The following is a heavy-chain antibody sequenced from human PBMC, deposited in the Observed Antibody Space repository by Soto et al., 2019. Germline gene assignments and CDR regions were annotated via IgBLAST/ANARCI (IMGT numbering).Heavy chain of an antibody. Sequence: ASVKVSCKASGYIFKDYGVSWVRQAPGQGLEWMGWISPYNGNTNYAQKFRGRVTMTTDTSTSTVYMELSSLRSEDTAVYYCVRDGYYYSSGSYYGMDVRGQGTTVTVSS. J-gene: IGHJ6*02. CDR3: VRDGYYYSSGSYYGMDV. V-gene: IGHV1-18*01. CDR1: GYIFKDYG. D-gene: IGHD3-10*01. CDR2: ISPYNGNT.